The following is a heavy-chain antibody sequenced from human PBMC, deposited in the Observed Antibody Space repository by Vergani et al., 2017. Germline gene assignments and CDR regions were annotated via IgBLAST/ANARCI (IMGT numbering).Heavy chain of an antibody. J-gene: IGHJ4*02. CDR1: GGSFSGYY. CDR2: INHSGST. V-gene: IGHV4-34*01. Sequence: QVQLQQWGAGLLKPSETLSLTCAVYGGSFSGYYWSWIRQPPGKGLEWIGEINHSGSTNYNPSLQSRVTITVDTSKNQFSLKLSSVTAADPAVYYCARDPTSLPFDYWGQGTLVTVSS. CDR3: ARDPTSLPFDY.